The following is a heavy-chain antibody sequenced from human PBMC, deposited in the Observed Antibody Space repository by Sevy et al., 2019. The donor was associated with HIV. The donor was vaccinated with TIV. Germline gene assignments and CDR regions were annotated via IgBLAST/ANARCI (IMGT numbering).Heavy chain of an antibody. D-gene: IGHD2-15*01. Sequence: SGPTLVNPTQTLKLTCVFSGFSLSTDGVGVGWIRQPPGKALEWLALTYWDDDQRYSPSLKSRLTITKDTSKNQVVLIMTTMDPVDTTTYYCATGVWLRDASGMTFDYWGQGTLVTVSS. V-gene: IGHV2-5*02. J-gene: IGHJ4*02. CDR3: ATGVWLRDASGMTFDY. CDR1: GFSLSTDGVG. CDR2: TYWDDDQ.